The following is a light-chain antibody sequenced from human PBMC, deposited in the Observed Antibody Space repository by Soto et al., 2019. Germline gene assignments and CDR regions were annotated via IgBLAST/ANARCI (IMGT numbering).Light chain of an antibody. J-gene: IGLJ1*01. CDR1: SSDVGDYNY. CDR2: DVT. Sequence: QSALTQPASVSGSPGQSITISCSGTSSDVGDYNYVSWYQQHPGKAPKLLIYDVTRRPSGVSTRFSGSKSGNTASLTISGLQAEDEADYYCSSYTSSNTDVFGTGTKLTVL. V-gene: IGLV2-14*03. CDR3: SSYTSSNTDV.